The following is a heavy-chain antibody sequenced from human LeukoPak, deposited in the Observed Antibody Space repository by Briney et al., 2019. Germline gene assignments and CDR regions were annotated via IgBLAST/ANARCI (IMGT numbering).Heavy chain of an antibody. CDR1: GFSFSDYS. Sequence: GGSLRLSCAASGFSFSDYSINWVRQAPGKGLEWVSYIGSTGINIYYADSVKGRFTTSRDNSKNTLYLQMNSLRAEDTAVYYCAKLTAAGPDYWGQGTLVTVSS. J-gene: IGHJ4*02. V-gene: IGHV3-48*01. D-gene: IGHD6-13*01. CDR2: IGSTGINI. CDR3: AKLTAAGPDY.